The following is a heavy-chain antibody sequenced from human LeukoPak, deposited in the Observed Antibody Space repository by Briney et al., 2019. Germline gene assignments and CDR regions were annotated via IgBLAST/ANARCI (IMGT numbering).Heavy chain of an antibody. CDR2: IYYRGGT. D-gene: IGHD6-13*01. Sequence: SETLSLTCTVSGDSLNSYYWSWIRQPPGKGLEWIGYIYYRGGTSYNPSLKSRVTMSVDTSKNEISLRLTSVTAADTAVYYCARDRGATGHYGLDVWGQGTTVTVSS. V-gene: IGHV4-59*01. CDR1: GDSLNSYY. CDR3: ARDRGATGHYGLDV. J-gene: IGHJ6*02.